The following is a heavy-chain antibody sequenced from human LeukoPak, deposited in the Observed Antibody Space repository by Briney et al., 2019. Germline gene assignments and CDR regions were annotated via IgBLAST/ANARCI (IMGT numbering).Heavy chain of an antibody. V-gene: IGHV3-15*01. CDR2: IKSKTDGGTT. Sequence: GGSLRLSRAASGFTFSNAWMSWVRQAPRQGLEWVGRIKSKTDGGTTDYAAPVKGRFTISRDDSKNTLYLQMNSLKTEDTAVYYCTTIRQLASLDPWGQGTLVTVSS. CDR1: GFTFSNAW. J-gene: IGHJ5*02. CDR3: TTIRQLASLDP. D-gene: IGHD6-13*01.